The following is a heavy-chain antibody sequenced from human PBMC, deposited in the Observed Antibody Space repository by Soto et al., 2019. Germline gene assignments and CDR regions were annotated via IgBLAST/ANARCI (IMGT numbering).Heavy chain of an antibody. CDR3: AKVYFGESDGFDI. Sequence: VNLLESGGGLVQPGGSLRLSCAASRFTINNFAMSWVRQAPGRGLEWVSEITASGRTPSYADSVKGRFTISKDESKNTLYLQMNSLGADDSSLYYCAKVYFGESDGFDIWGQGTMVTVSS. J-gene: IGHJ3*02. D-gene: IGHD3-16*01. CDR1: RFTINNFA. CDR2: ITASGRTP. V-gene: IGHV3-23*01.